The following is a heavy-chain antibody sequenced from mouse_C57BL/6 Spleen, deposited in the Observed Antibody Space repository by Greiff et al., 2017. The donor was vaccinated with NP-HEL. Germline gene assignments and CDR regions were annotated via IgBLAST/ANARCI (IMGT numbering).Heavy chain of an antibody. D-gene: IGHD2-3*01. V-gene: IGHV1-50*01. CDR3: ALRDDGYYVDY. CDR2: IDPSDSYT. Sequence: QVQLQQPGAELVKPGASVKLSCKASGYTFTSYWMQWVKQRSGQGLEWIGEIDPSDSYTNYNQKFKGKATLTVDTSSSTAYMQLSSLTSEDSAVYYCALRDDGYYVDYWGQGTTLTVSS. CDR1: GYTFTSYW. J-gene: IGHJ2*01.